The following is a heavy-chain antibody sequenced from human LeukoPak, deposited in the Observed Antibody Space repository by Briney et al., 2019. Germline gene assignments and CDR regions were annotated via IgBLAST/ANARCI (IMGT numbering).Heavy chain of an antibody. CDR2: INSDGSST. J-gene: IGHJ4*02. V-gene: IGHV3-74*01. CDR3: ARSTGGIFDN. CDR1: GFTFRSYW. D-gene: IGHD2-8*02. Sequence: GGSLRLSCAASGFTFRSYWMHWVRQVPGKGLVWVSRINSDGSSTSHADSVKGRFTISRDNAKNTLYLQMNSLRAEDTAVYYCARSTGGIFDNWGQGTLVTVSS.